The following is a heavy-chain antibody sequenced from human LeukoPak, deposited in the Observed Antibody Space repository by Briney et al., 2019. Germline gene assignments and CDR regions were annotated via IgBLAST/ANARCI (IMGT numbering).Heavy chain of an antibody. Sequence: GGSLRLSCAASGFTLSDYYMSWISHAPGKGLEWVSYISSGCSTIYYADSVKGRFTMSRDNAKNSLYLQMTSLRAEDTGVYYCARDIYYYDSSGYYFPGGSDYWGQGTLVTVSS. CDR3: ARDIYYYDSSGYYFPGGSDY. CDR1: GFTLSDYY. J-gene: IGHJ4*02. V-gene: IGHV3-11*04. CDR2: ISSGCSTI. D-gene: IGHD3-22*01.